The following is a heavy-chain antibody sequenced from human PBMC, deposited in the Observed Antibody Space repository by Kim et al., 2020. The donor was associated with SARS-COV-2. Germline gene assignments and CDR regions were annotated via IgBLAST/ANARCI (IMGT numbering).Heavy chain of an antibody. D-gene: IGHD3-3*01. CDR1: GYTFTGYY. Sequence: ASVKVSCKASGYTFTGYYMHWVRQAPGQGLEWMGRSNPNSGGTNYAQKFQGRVTMTRDTSISTAYMEPSRLRSDDTAVYYCARDLPPEVTIFGVVIREYYFDYWGQGTLVTVSS. CDR2: SNPNSGGT. V-gene: IGHV1-2*06. CDR3: ARDLPPEVTIFGVVIREYYFDY. J-gene: IGHJ4*02.